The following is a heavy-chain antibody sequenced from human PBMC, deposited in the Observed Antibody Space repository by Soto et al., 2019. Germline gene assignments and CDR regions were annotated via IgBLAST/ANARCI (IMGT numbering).Heavy chain of an antibody. Sequence: SETLSLTCPVSGSPIRSYYWSWFRQPPGRGLEWVGYIYYTGTTTYNPSLTSRVTISLDTSRSQFSLKLKSATAADSAVYFCARLGDYYQAFDYWGRGSLVTVSS. CDR3: ARLGDYYQAFDY. J-gene: IGHJ4*01. D-gene: IGHD3-22*01. V-gene: IGHV4-59*08. CDR1: GSPIRSYY. CDR2: IYYTGTT.